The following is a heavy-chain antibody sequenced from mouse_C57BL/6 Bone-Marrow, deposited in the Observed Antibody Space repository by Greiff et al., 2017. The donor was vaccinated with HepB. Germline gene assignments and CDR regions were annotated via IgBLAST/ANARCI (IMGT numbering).Heavy chain of an antibody. J-gene: IGHJ4*01. D-gene: IGHD1-1*01. Sequence: EVHLVESGPGLVKPSQSLSLTCSVTGYSITSGYYWNWIRQFPGNKLEWMGYISYDGSNNYNPSLKNRISITRDTSKNQVFLKLNSVTTEDTATYYCAREGFYYGSSYGGYYAMDYWGQGTSVTVSS. CDR2: ISYDGSN. V-gene: IGHV3-6*01. CDR1: GYSITSGYY. CDR3: AREGFYYGSSYGGYYAMDY.